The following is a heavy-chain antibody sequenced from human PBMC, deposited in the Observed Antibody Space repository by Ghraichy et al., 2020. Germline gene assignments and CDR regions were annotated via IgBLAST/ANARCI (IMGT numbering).Heavy chain of an antibody. V-gene: IGHV3-48*03. CDR3: AKTRGRSTTYYKYGMDV. D-gene: IGHD1-1*01. CDR2: ISSSGSII. J-gene: IGHJ6*02. Sequence: LSLTCAASAFSFSSYEMNWVRQAPGKGLQWVAYISSSGSIIYYADSVKGRFTISRDNSNKSLYLQMNSLRAEDTAVYYCAKTRGRSTTYYKYGMDVWGQGTSVTVSS. CDR1: AFSFSSYE.